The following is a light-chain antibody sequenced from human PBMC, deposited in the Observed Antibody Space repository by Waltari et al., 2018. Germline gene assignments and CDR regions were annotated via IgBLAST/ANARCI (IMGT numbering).Light chain of an antibody. J-gene: IGKJ3*01. V-gene: IGKV1-39*01. CDR3: QHGYGTPFT. Sequence: DIQMTQSPSSLSASVGDRVTITCRASENANNYLNWYQQKPGKAPKLLIYKASTLQSGVPSRFSGSGSGTDYTFTISSLQSEDVATYYCQHGYGTPFTFGPGTKLDIK. CDR2: KAS. CDR1: ENANNY.